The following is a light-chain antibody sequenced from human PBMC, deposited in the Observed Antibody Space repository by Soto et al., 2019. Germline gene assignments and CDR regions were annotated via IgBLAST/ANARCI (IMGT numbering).Light chain of an antibody. CDR1: QSVSNN. J-gene: IGKJ1*01. CDR2: NAS. Sequence: EIVMTQSPATLSVSPGERVTLSCRASQSVSNNLAWYKQKPGQAPRLLIKNASTRDADIPARFGGSGSGTEFTLTISSLQSEDFAIYYCQQYNNWPWTFGQGNRVDIK. CDR3: QQYNNWPWT. V-gene: IGKV3D-15*01.